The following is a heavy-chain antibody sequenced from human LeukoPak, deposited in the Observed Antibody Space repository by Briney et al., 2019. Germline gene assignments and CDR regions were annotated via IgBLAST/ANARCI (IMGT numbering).Heavy chain of an antibody. CDR1: GGSITNTNY. V-gene: IGHV4-4*02. CDR3: AREGGPYRPLDY. Sequence: SETLSLTCGVSGGSITNTNYWTWVRQPPGKGLEWIGEVNLQGSTNCNPSLMGRVAISVDTSENHISLQLTSVTAADTAVYYCAREGGPYRPLDYSGQGTLVTVSS. J-gene: IGHJ4*02. CDR2: VNLQGST.